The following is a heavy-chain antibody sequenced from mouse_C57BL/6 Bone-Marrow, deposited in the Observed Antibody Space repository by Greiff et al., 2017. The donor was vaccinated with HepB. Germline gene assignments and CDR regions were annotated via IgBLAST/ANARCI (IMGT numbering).Heavy chain of an antibody. V-gene: IGHV1-81*01. D-gene: IGHD1-1*01. CDR2: IYPRSGNT. CDR1: GYTFTSYG. J-gene: IGHJ2*01. CDR3: ARAYYYGSLSYFDY. Sequence: VQLQESGAELARPGASVKLSCKASGYTFTSYGISWVKQRTGQGLEWIGEIYPRSGNTYYNEKFKGKATLTADKSSSTAYMELRSLTSEDSAVYFCARAYYYGSLSYFDYWGQGTTLTVSS.